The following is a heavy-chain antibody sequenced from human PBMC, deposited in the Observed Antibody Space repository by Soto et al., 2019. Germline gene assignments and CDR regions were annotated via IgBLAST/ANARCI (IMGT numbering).Heavy chain of an antibody. CDR2: INPSGDST. Sequence: GGSLRLSCVASGFTFSRHGLSWVRQAPGKGLEWVSTINPSGDSTFYADSVKGRFTISRDNSKNTVYLQMNSLSVGDTAVYLCAKVDVSTAGSFDYWGQGALVTAPQ. CDR1: GFTFSRHG. D-gene: IGHD6-13*01. J-gene: IGHJ4*02. CDR3: AKVDVSTAGSFDY. V-gene: IGHV3-23*01.